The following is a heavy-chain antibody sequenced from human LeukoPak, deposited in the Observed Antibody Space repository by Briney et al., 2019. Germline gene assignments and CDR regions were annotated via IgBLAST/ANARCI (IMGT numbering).Heavy chain of an antibody. CDR1: GGSIRSYY. CDR2: IYYSGST. Sequence: SETLSLTCTVSGGSIRSYYWSWIRQPPGKGLEWIGYIYYSGSTNYNPSLKSRVTISVDTSKNQFSLKLSSVTAADTAVYYCASTGYCSGGSCYAAWFDYWGQGTLVTVSS. D-gene: IGHD2-15*01. V-gene: IGHV4-59*12. J-gene: IGHJ4*02. CDR3: ASTGYCSGGSCYAAWFDY.